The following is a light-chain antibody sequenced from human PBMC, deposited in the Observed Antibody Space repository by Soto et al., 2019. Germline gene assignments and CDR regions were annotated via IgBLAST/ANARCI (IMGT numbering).Light chain of an antibody. V-gene: IGKV3-11*01. Sequence: GKRATLSRRASQSLSSSLAWYQQKPGQAPRVLIYDTSSRATGIPARFSGSGSGTDFTLTISSLEPEDSAVYYCNQRSNWWTCGQGNTGDIK. CDR1: QSLSSS. CDR2: DTS. CDR3: NQRSNWWT. J-gene: IGKJ1*01.